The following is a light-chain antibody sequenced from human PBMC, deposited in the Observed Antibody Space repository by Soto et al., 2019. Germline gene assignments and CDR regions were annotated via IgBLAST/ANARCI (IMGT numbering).Light chain of an antibody. CDR1: QSVSSSY. V-gene: IGKV3-20*01. J-gene: IGKJ4*01. CDR3: QQYGSSPPLT. Sequence: EIVMTQSPATLSVSQGERATLSCRASQSVSSSYLAWYQQKPGQAPRLLIYGASSRATGIPDRFSGSGSGTDFTLTISRLEPEDFAVYYCQQYGSSPPLTFGGGTKVDI. CDR2: GAS.